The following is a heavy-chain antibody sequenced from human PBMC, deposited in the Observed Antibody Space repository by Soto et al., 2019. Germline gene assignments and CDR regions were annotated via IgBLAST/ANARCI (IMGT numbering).Heavy chain of an antibody. V-gene: IGHV1-8*01. Sequence: ASVKVSCKASGYTFTSYDINWVRQATGQGLEWMGWMNPNSGNTGYAQKFQGRVTMTRNTSISTAYMELSSLRSEDTAVYYCARTNYYDTSGHPNWFAPGGQGTLVPVSS. J-gene: IGHJ5*02. CDR1: GYTFTSYD. CDR2: MNPNSGNT. D-gene: IGHD3-22*01. CDR3: ARTNYYDTSGHPNWFAP.